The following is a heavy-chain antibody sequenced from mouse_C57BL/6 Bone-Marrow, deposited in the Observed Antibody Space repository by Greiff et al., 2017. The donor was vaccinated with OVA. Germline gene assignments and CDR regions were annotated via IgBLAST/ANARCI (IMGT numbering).Heavy chain of an antibody. D-gene: IGHD1-1*01. J-gene: IGHJ2*01. Sequence: VQLQQSGTVLARPGASVKMSCKTSGYTFTSYWMHWVKQRPGQGLEWIGAIYPGNSDTSYNQKFKGNAKLTAVTSASTAYMELSSLTNEDSAVYYCTVVAYYFDYWGQGTTLTVSS. CDR1: GYTFTSYW. CDR3: TVVAYYFDY. V-gene: IGHV1-5*01. CDR2: IYPGNSDT.